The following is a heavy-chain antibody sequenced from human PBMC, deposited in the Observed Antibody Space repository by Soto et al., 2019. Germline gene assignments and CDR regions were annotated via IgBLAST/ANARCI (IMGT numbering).Heavy chain of an antibody. CDR3: ERHPMTTVTTGYYCGMEV. V-gene: IGHV5-10-1*01. CDR2: IHPRDPYT. D-gene: IGHD4-4*01. CDR1: GYSFTSYC. J-gene: IGHJ6*02. Sequence: PGESLKISCKGSGYSFTSYCISWLRHMHGKGLEWRGRIHPRDPYTNNSPSFHGQDTIPADKAISTPYLQSTSTRPTDTSLSYCERHPMTTVTTGYYCGMEVWGQGTTVTVSS.